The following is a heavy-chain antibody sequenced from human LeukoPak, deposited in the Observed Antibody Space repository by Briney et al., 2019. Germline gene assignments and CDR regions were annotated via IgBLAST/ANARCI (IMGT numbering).Heavy chain of an antibody. V-gene: IGHV1-2*04. CDR1: GYTFTGYY. D-gene: IGHD2/OR15-2a*01. CDR3: ARDLGGSFSPSFDY. Sequence: GASVKVSCKASGYTFTGYYIHWVRQAPGQGLEWMGWINPNSGGTNYAQKFQGWVTMTRDTSISTAYMELSRLRSDDTAVYYCARDLGGSFSPSFDYWGQGTLVTVSS. J-gene: IGHJ4*02. CDR2: INPNSGGT.